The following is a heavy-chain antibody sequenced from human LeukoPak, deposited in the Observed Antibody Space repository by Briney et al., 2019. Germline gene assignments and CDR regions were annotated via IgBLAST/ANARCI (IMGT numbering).Heavy chain of an antibody. CDR2: IYYSGST. D-gene: IGHD3-16*01. Sequence: SETLSLTCSVSGGSISNCYWSWIRQPPGKGLEWIGYIYYSGSTNYNPSLKSRVTISVDTSKNQLSLKLTSVTAADTAVYYCAREAGRVFDYWGQGTLVTVSS. CDR1: GGSISNCY. V-gene: IGHV4-59*01. CDR3: AREAGRVFDY. J-gene: IGHJ4*02.